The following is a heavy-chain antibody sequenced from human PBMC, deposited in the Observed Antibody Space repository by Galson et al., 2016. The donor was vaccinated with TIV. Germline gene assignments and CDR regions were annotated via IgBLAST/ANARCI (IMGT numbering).Heavy chain of an antibody. CDR3: ARDRGNRGIIDY. CDR1: GFTFSNFV. Sequence: SLRLSCAASGFTFSNFVMHWVRQAPGRGLEWVALIWYDGTNKYYENSVKGRFTISRDNSKNSLYLQMSSLRVEDMGGYYCARDRGNRGIIDYWGQGTLVTVSS. D-gene: IGHD1-14*01. V-gene: IGHV3-33*01. J-gene: IGHJ4*02. CDR2: IWYDGTNK.